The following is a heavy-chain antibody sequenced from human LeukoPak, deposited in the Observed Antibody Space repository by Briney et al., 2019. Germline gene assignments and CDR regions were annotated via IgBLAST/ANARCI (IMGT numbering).Heavy chain of an antibody. V-gene: IGHV4-4*07. Sequence: PSETLSLTCTVSGGSISSYYWSWIRQPAGKGLEWMGRIYTGGSTNYNPSLKSRVTMSVDTSKNQFSLKLSSVTAADTAVYYCAREPYYDFWSGYYSHRGDWFDPWGQGTLVTVSS. CDR1: GGSISSYY. CDR3: AREPYYDFWSGYYSHRGDWFDP. CDR2: IYTGGST. D-gene: IGHD3-3*01. J-gene: IGHJ5*02.